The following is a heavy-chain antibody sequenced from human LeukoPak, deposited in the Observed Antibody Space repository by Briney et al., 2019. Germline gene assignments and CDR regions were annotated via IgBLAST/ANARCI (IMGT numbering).Heavy chain of an antibody. CDR3: ARVGRAMTAAGFGAFDI. CDR1: GFTFRTYA. J-gene: IGHJ3*02. CDR2: ISYDGSNK. V-gene: IGHV3-30-3*01. D-gene: IGHD6-13*01. Sequence: GGSLRLSCAASGFTFRTYAMHWVRQAPGKGLEWVAVISYDGSNKYYADSVKGRFTISRDNAKNSLYLQMNGLRAEDTAVYYCARVGRAMTAAGFGAFDIWGQGTMVTVSS.